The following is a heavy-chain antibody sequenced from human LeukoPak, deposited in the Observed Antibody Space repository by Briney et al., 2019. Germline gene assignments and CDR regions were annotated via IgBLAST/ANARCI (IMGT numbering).Heavy chain of an antibody. D-gene: IGHD3-22*01. CDR2: ISAYNGNT. J-gene: IGHJ3*02. CDR1: GYTFTSYG. CDR3: ARERNPYYYDSSGLRSDAFDI. V-gene: IGHV1-18*01. Sequence: GSVKVSCKASGYTFTSYGISWVRQAPGQGLEWMGWISAYNGNTNYAQKLQGRVTMTTDTSTSTAYMELRSLRSDDTAVYYCARERNPYYYDSSGLRSDAFDIWGQGTMVTVSS.